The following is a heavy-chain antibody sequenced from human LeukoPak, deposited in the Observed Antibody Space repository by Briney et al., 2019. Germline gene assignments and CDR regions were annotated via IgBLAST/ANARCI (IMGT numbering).Heavy chain of an antibody. CDR2: ISYDGSNK. Sequence: GGSLRLSCAASGFTFSSYAMHWVRQAPGKGLEWVAVISYDGSNKYYADSVKGRLTISRDNSKNTLYLQMNSLRTEDTAVYYCARDPSIVVVTAIRGDYFNYWGQGTLVTVSS. V-gene: IGHV3-30-3*01. D-gene: IGHD2-21*02. J-gene: IGHJ4*02. CDR3: ARDPSIVVVTAIRGDYFNY. CDR1: GFTFSSYA.